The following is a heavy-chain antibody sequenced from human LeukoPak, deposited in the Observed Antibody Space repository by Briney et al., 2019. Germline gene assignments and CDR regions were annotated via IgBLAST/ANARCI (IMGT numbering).Heavy chain of an antibody. V-gene: IGHV1-46*01. Sequence: ASVKVSCKASGYTFTSYYMHWVRHAPEQGLEWMGMINPSGGSSSYAQKFQGRVTMTRDTSTSTVYMELSSLTPEDTAMYYCARGRREYSYDADYWGQGTLVTVSS. J-gene: IGHJ4*02. CDR3: ARGRREYSYDADY. D-gene: IGHD5-18*01. CDR1: GYTFTSYY. CDR2: INPSGGSS.